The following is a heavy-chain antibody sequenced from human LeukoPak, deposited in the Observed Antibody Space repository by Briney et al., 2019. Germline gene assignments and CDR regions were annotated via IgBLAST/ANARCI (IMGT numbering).Heavy chain of an antibody. CDR1: GFTFSSYS. CDR3: ARSPGIFGVVRPPDAFDI. Sequence: GGSLRLSCAASGFTFSSYSMNWVRQAPGKGLEWVSSISSSSSYIYYADSVKGRFTISRDNAKNSLYLQMNSLRAEDTAVYYCARSPGIFGVVRPPDAFDIWGQGTMVTVSS. CDR2: ISSSSSYI. D-gene: IGHD3-3*01. V-gene: IGHV3-21*01. J-gene: IGHJ3*02.